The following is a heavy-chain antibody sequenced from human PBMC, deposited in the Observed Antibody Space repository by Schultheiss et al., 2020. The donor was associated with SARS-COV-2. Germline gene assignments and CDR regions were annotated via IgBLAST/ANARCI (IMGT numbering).Heavy chain of an antibody. V-gene: IGHV4-39*01. CDR2: MCSSGIT. Sequence: SQTLSLTCTASGGSMSTCSSYWGWIRQAPGKGLEWIGSMCSSGITYYNPSLKSRVTISVDTSKIQFSLNLNSVDAADTAVYYCAISDDSWGQGTLVTVSS. J-gene: IGHJ4*02. CDR1: GGSMSTCSSY. CDR3: AISDDS.